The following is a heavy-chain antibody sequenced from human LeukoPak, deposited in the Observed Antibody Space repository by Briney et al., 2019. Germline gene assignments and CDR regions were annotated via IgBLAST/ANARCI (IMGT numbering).Heavy chain of an antibody. Sequence: PSETLSLTCSVSGDSISLYYWSWIRQIPGKGLEWIGYIYYTGTTNYNPLFESRATISVDTSKNQFSLKLTSVTAADTAVYFCARGEDFERYYLAYWGQGTLVTVSS. J-gene: IGHJ4*02. D-gene: IGHD3-9*01. CDR1: GDSISLYY. CDR3: ARGEDFERYYLAY. V-gene: IGHV4-59*01. CDR2: IYYTGTT.